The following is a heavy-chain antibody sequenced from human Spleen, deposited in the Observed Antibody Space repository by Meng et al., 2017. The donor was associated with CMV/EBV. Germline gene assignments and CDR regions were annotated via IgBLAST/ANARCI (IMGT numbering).Heavy chain of an antibody. CDR2: ISGSGGST. V-gene: IGHV3-23*01. D-gene: IGHD3-22*01. J-gene: IGHJ4*02. Sequence: GGSLRLSCAASGFTFSSYAMSWVRQAPGKGLEWVSDISGSGGSTYYADSVKGRFTISRDNSKNTLYLQMNSLRAEDTAVYYCAKDDSSGYAFDYWGQGTLVTVSS. CDR1: GFTFSSYA. CDR3: AKDDSSGYAFDY.